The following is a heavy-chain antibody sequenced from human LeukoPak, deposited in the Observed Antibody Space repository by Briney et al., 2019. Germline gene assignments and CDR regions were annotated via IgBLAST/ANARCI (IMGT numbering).Heavy chain of an antibody. CDR2: INHSGST. Sequence: SETLSLTCAVYGGSFSGYYWSWIRQPPGKGLEWIGEINHSGSTNYNPSLKSRVTISVDTSKNQFSLKLSSVTAADTAVYYCARGFYGAGSHFDYWGQGTLVTVSS. V-gene: IGHV4-34*01. CDR3: ARGFYGAGSHFDY. D-gene: IGHD3-10*01. CDR1: GGSFSGYY. J-gene: IGHJ4*02.